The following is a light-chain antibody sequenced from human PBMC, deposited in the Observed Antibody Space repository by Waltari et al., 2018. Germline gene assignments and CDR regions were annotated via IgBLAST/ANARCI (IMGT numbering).Light chain of an antibody. V-gene: IGKV3-20*01. CDR2: ATS. CDR3: QHYVRLPVT. CDR1: QSIGRT. J-gene: IGKJ1*01. Sequence: EIVLTQSPGALSLSPGETATLSCRASQSIGRTIAWYQQKPGQAPRLLIYATSTRATGIPDRFSGSGSETDFSLTIYRLEPEDFAVYYCQHYVRLPVTFGQGTKMEIK.